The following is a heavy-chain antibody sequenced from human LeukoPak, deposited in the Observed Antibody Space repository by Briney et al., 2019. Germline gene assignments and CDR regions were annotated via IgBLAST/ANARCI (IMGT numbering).Heavy chain of an antibody. CDR1: GFTFSSYG. Sequence: PGGSLRLSCAASGFTFSSYGIHWVRQAPGKGLEWVAFIPYDGSNKYHADSVKGRFTISRDNSKNTLYLQMNSLRAEDTAVYYCARVPYYYDSSGYYYDLFLDYWGQGTLVTVSS. CDR3: ARVPYYYDSSGYYYDLFLDY. V-gene: IGHV3-30*02. CDR2: IPYDGSNK. J-gene: IGHJ4*02. D-gene: IGHD3-22*01.